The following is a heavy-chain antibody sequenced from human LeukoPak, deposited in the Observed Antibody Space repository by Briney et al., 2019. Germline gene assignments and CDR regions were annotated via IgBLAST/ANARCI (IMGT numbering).Heavy chain of an antibody. D-gene: IGHD1-26*01. CDR2: IYPYDSDI. CDR3: ARSYTGNFKFDS. J-gene: IGHJ4*02. V-gene: IGHV5-51*01. CDR1: GYIFTNYW. Sequence: GESLKISCDASGYIFTNYWIAWVRQMAGQRLEWLGLIYPYDSDIRYSPTFQGQGIISADKSITTAYLHWSSLKPSDTAMYYCARSYTGNFKFDSWGQGTLVIVSS.